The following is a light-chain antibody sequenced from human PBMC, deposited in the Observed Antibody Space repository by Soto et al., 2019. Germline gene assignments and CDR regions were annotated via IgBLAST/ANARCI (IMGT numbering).Light chain of an antibody. CDR1: QGVSSF. CDR3: QQRSNWPPIT. J-gene: IGKJ5*01. V-gene: IGKV3-11*01. CDR2: DAS. Sequence: EIVLPQFPATLSLSQGERATLSCRASQGVSSFLAWYQQKPGQAPRLLIYDASIRATGIPARFSGSGSGTDFTLTISSLEPEDFAVYYCQQRSNWPPITFGHGTRLEIK.